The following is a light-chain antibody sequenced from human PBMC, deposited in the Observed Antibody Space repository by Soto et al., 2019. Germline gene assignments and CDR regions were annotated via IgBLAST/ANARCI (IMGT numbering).Light chain of an antibody. V-gene: IGLV1-40*01. Sequence: QSVLTQPPSVSGAPGQRVTISCTGSSSNIGAGYDVHWYQQPPGKVPKLLIYGNSNRPSGVPDRFSGSKSGTSASLAITGLQAEDEAEYYCQSYDSRLSGFVVFGGGTKLTVL. CDR3: QSYDSRLSGFVV. J-gene: IGLJ2*01. CDR2: GNS. CDR1: SSNIGAGYD.